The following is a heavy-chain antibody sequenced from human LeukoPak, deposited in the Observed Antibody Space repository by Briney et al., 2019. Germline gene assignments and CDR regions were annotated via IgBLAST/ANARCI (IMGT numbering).Heavy chain of an antibody. D-gene: IGHD1-26*01. V-gene: IGHV1-8*01. J-gene: IGHJ6*03. CDR2: MNPNRGNA. Sequence: ASVKVSCKASGYTFTRYDINWVRQATGQGLEWMGWMNPNRGNAGYAQKFQGRVTMTRNTPISTAYMELSSLGSEDTAVYYCARGCRSGSYLSRYYYYMDVWGKGTTVTVSS. CDR3: ARGCRSGSYLSRYYYYMDV. CDR1: GYTFTRYD.